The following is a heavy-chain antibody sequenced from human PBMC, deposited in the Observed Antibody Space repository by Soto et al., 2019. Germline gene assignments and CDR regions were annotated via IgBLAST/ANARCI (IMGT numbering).Heavy chain of an antibody. CDR3: ARDPNYYDSSWEAFDI. Sequence: GASVKVSCKASGYTFTSYDINWVRQATGQGLEWMGWMNPNSGNTGYAQKFQGRVTMTRNTTISTAYMELRSLRSDDTAVYYCARDPNYYDSSWEAFDIWGQGTMVTVSS. CDR2: MNPNSGNT. CDR1: GYTFTSYD. J-gene: IGHJ3*02. D-gene: IGHD3-22*01. V-gene: IGHV1-8*01.